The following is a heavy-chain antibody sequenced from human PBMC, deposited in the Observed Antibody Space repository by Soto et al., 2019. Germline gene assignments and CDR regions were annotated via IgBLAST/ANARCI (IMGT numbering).Heavy chain of an antibody. CDR3: AKASYSSSWSDEYFQH. CDR1: GFTFSSYA. V-gene: IGHV3-23*01. D-gene: IGHD6-13*01. J-gene: IGHJ1*01. CDR2: ISGSGGST. Sequence: GGSLRLSCAASGFTFSSYAMSWVRQAPGKGLEWVSAISGSGGSTYYADSVKGRFTISRDNSKNTLYLQMNSLRAEDTAVYYCAKASYSSSWSDEYFQHWGQGTLVTVSS.